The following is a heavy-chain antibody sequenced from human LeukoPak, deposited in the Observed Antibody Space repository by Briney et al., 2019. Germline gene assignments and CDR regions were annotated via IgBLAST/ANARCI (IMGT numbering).Heavy chain of an antibody. CDR3: AGSSGWSGVLDY. V-gene: IGHV4-59*01. CDR2: ISYSGST. J-gene: IGHJ4*02. D-gene: IGHD6-19*01. CDR1: GGSITAYF. Sequence: SETLSLACSVSGGSITAYFWTWIRQPPGKGLEWLGYISYSGSTNNNPSLKSRVTTSLDTSKNQFSLKLTSVTTADSAMYYCAGSSGWSGVLDYWGQGTLVTVSS.